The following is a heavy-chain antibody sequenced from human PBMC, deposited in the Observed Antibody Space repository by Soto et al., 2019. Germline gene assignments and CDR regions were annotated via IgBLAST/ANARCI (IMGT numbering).Heavy chain of an antibody. D-gene: IGHD2-15*01. CDR3: ARAGCYRTYYYDY. V-gene: IGHV1-69*13. CDR2: IIPIFGTA. J-gene: IGHJ4*02. Sequence: VAAVKVSCKASGGTFSSYAISWVRQAPGQGLEWMGGIIPIFGTANYAQKFQGRVTITADESTSTAYMELSSLRSEDTAVYYCARAGCYRTYYYDYWGQGTLVTVSS. CDR1: GGTFSSYA.